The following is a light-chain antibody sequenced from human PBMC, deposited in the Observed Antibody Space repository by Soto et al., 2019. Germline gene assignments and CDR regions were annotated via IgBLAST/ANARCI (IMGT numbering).Light chain of an antibody. V-gene: IGLV2-14*01. CDR2: GVT. CDR1: SSDVGDYNY. CDR3: SSYTGTNTLV. J-gene: IGLJ2*01. Sequence: QSALTQPASVSGSPGQSITISCTGTSSDVGDYNYVSWYLQHPGKAPKLIIYGVTNRPSGISNRFSGSKSGNTASLTISGLPAEDEADYYCSSYTGTNTLVFGGGTKLTVL.